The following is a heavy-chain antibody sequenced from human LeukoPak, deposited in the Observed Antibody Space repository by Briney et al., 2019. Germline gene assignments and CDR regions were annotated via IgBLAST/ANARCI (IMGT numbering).Heavy chain of an antibody. Sequence: SETLSLTCAVYGGSFSGYYWSWIRQPPGKGLEWIGYIYYSGSTNYKPSLKSRVTISVDTSKNQFSLKLSSVTAADTAVYYCARGGYYGLGNGFRFDPWGQGTLVTVSS. CDR1: GGSFSGYY. J-gene: IGHJ5*02. V-gene: IGHV4-59*01. D-gene: IGHD3-10*01. CDR3: ARGGYYGLGNGFRFDP. CDR2: IYYSGST.